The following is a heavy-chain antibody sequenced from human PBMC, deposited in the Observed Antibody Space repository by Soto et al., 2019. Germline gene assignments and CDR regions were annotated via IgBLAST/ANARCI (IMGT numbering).Heavy chain of an antibody. CDR3: ARTDCSSTSCYNYYYYGMDV. J-gene: IGHJ6*02. CDR1: GYSFSKYG. V-gene: IGHV1-3*01. D-gene: IGHD2-2*01. CDR2: INPGNGDT. Sequence: ASVKVSCKTSGYSFSKYGLHWVRQAPGQRLEWMGWINPGNGDTKYSQKLQGRVTITRDTSATTAYMELSSLRSEDSAVFYCARTDCSSTSCYNYYYYGMDVWGQGTTVTSP.